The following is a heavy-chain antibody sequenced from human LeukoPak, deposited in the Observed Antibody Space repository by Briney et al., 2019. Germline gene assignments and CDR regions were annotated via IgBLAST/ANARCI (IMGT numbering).Heavy chain of an antibody. CDR2: IYYSGST. Sequence: SETLSLTCTVSGGSISSSSHYWGWIRQHPGKGLEWIGSIYYSGSTYYNPSLKSRVTISVDTSKNQFSLKLSSVTAADTAVYYCRSHTLTQRPYYFDYWGQGTVVTVSS. CDR1: GGSISSSSHY. V-gene: IGHV4-39*01. CDR3: RSHTLTQRPYYFDY. J-gene: IGHJ4*02. D-gene: IGHD3-9*01.